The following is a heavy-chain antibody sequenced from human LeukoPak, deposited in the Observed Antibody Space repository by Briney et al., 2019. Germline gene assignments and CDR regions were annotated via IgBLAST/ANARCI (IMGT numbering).Heavy chain of an antibody. CDR1: QFTFSRHT. CDR3: AKDFSVYYYDSRVLDY. CDR2: ISYDGSNK. J-gene: IGHJ4*02. Sequence: GGSLRLSCAASQFTFSRHTMHWVRQAPGKGLEWVALISYDGSNKYYADSVKGRFTISRDNSKNTLYLQMNSLRAEDTAVYYCAKDFSVYYYDSRVLDYWGQGTLVTVSS. D-gene: IGHD3-22*01. V-gene: IGHV3-30*04.